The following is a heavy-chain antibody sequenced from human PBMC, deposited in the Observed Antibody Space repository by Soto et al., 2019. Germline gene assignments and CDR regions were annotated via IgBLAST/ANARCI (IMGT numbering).Heavy chain of an antibody. CDR3: AKNQRVELVPLATVDWFDP. D-gene: IGHD1-26*01. J-gene: IGHJ5*02. CDR2: ISGSGFKK. V-gene: IGHV3-23*01. CDR1: GFIFENFG. Sequence: GGSLRLSCAASGFIFENFGMSWVRQAPGKGLDWISSISGSGFKKYYADSVKGRFTISRDNSKSTVYLELNNLSAEDTAVYHCAKNQRVELVPLATVDWFDPWGQGSVVTVSS.